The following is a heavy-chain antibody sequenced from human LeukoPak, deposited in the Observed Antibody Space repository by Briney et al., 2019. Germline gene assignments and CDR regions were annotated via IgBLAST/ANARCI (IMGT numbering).Heavy chain of an antibody. CDR1: GFSFSTYS. Sequence: GGSLRLSCAASGFSFSTYSMSWVRQAPGKGLEWVSSISSNSRHIYYADSVKGRFTISRDNAKNSLYLQMNSLRAEDTAVYYCARVLEAAAFDYWGQGTLVTVSP. J-gene: IGHJ4*02. CDR3: ARVLEAAAFDY. CDR2: ISSNSRHI. V-gene: IGHV3-21*01. D-gene: IGHD6-13*01.